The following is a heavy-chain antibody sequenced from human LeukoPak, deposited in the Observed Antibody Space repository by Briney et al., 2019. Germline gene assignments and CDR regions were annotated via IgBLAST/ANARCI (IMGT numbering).Heavy chain of an antibody. J-gene: IGHJ6*02. V-gene: IGHV1-18*04. CDR1: GYSFTSYA. Sequence: ASVKVSCKASGYSFTSYAINWVRQAPGQGLEWMGWISAYNGNTEFAQKVQGRVTMTTDASTRTAYMELVSLTSDDTAVYYCARDPLRSSWSTYNNAMDVWGQGTSVTVS. CDR3: ARDPLRSSWSTYNNAMDV. D-gene: IGHD6-13*01. CDR2: ISAYNGNT.